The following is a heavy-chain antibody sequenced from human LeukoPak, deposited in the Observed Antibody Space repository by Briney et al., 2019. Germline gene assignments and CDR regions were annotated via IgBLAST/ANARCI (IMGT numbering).Heavy chain of an antibody. V-gene: IGHV1-8*03. CDR3: ARGFGGYYDSSGYYYTPKGMDV. D-gene: IGHD3-22*01. J-gene: IGHJ6*03. Sequence: GASVKVSCKASGYTFTGYYMHWVRQAPGQGLEWMGWINPNSGNTGYAQKFQGRVTITRNTSISTAYMELSSLRSEDTAVYYCARGFGGYYDSSGYYYTPKGMDVWGKGTTVTVSS. CDR2: INPNSGNT. CDR1: GYTFTGYY.